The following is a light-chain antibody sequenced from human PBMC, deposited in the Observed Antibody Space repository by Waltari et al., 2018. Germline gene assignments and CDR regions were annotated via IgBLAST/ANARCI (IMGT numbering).Light chain of an antibody. CDR2: QNT. CDR1: KLGDND. CDR3: QAWATGTDVI. J-gene: IGLJ2*01. Sequence: SYELTQPPSVSVSPGQTATITCSGDKLGDNDVCWYQQKPGQSAVVVIYQNTKRPSGIPERFSGSNSENTATLTISGTQAMDEADYYCQAWATGTDVIFGGGTKVTVL. V-gene: IGLV3-1*01.